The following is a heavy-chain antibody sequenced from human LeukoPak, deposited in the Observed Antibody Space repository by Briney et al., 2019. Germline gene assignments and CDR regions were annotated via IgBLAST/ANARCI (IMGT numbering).Heavy chain of an antibody. V-gene: IGHV3-23*01. CDR3: ANQRGGF. D-gene: IGHD3-10*01. CDR2: ISGTAENT. Sequence: PGGSLGLSCAASGFIFSSYPMSWVRQAPGKGLEWVSAISGTAENTYYADSVKGRFSISRDNSRNTVHLQMNSLRPEDTAVYYCANQRGGFWGQGTLVTVSS. CDR1: GFIFSSYP. J-gene: IGHJ4*02.